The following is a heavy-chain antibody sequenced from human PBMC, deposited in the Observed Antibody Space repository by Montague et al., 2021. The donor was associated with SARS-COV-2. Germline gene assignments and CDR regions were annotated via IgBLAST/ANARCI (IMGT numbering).Heavy chain of an antibody. J-gene: IGHJ4*02. D-gene: IGHD6-13*01. Sequence: SETLSLTCTVSGGSINYYYWHWLRQSAAKGLEWIGRIYSSGNANYSPSLKSRVTMSVDTSQNQFSLKLNSLTAADTAVYYCARGDNTQSGSWYFFDTWGQGALVTVSS. V-gene: IGHV4-4*07. CDR2: IYSSGNA. CDR1: GGSINYYY. CDR3: ARGDNTQSGSWYFFDT.